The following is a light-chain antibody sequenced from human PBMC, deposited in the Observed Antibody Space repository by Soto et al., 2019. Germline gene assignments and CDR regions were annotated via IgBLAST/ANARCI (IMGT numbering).Light chain of an antibody. J-gene: IGKJ2*01. Sequence: DIVMTQSPDSLAVSLGERATINCKSSQSVLYSSNNKNYLAWYQQKPGHPPKLLIYWASTRESGVPDRFSGSGSGTDFTLTISRLQAEDVAVYYCQQYYNTPSYTFGQGTKLEIK. CDR1: QSVLYSSNNKNY. CDR2: WAS. V-gene: IGKV4-1*01. CDR3: QQYYNTPSYT.